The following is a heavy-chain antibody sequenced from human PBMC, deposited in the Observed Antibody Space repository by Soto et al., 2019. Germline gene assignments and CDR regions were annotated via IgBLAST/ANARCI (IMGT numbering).Heavy chain of an antibody. Sequence: EVQLVESGGGLVQPGGSLRLSCVASGIPVSSNYMTWVRQAPGKGVEWVSVLHSGGDTYYANSVKGRFTISRHDSTNTLFLQMNSLTAEDTAVYYCARDGPYYYASRMDVWGQGPTVTVSS. CDR1: GIPVSSNY. J-gene: IGHJ6*02. V-gene: IGHV3-53*04. CDR3: ARDGPYYYASRMDV. D-gene: IGHD3-10*01. CDR2: LHSGGDT.